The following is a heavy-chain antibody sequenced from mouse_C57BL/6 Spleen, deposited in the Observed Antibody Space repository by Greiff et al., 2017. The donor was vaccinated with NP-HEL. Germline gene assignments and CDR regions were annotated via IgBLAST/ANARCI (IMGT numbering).Heavy chain of an antibody. CDR3: AREAYYSNYGWFAY. J-gene: IGHJ3*01. CDR1: GYTFTDYY. CDR2: IYPGSGNT. V-gene: IGHV1-76*01. D-gene: IGHD2-5*01. Sequence: QVQLKQSGAELVRPGASVKLSCKASGYTFTDYYINWVKQRPGQGLEWIARIYPGSGNTYYNEKFKGKATLTAEKSSSTAYMQLSSLTSEDSAVYFGAREAYYSNYGWFAYWGQGTLVTVSA.